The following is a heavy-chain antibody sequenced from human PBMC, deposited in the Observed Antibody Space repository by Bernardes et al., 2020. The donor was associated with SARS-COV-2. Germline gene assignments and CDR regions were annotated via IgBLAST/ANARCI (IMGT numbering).Heavy chain of an antibody. Sequence: ASVKVSCKASGYSFSSYGISWVRQAPGQGLEWMGWISAYSGNTNYAQKLQGRVTMTTDTSTTTAYMELRSLTSDDTAVYYCARGGQWELVDYWGQGTLVTVSS. CDR3: ARGGQWELVDY. V-gene: IGHV1-18*01. J-gene: IGHJ4*02. CDR2: ISAYSGNT. CDR1: GYSFSSYG. D-gene: IGHD1-26*01.